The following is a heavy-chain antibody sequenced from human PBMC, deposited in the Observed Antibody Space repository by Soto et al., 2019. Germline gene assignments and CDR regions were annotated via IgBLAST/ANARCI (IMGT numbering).Heavy chain of an antibody. CDR3: TTETRGVRFLEWYYGMDV. CDR1: GFTFSNAG. D-gene: IGHD3-3*01. J-gene: IGHJ6*02. V-gene: IGHV3-15*07. CDR2: IKSKPDGGTT. Sequence: EVQLVESGGGLVKPGGSLRLSCAASGFTFSNAGMNWVRQAPEKGLEWVGRIKSKPDGGTTDYAAPVKVRFTISRDDSKNTLYLQMNSLKTEDTSVYYCTTETRGVRFLEWYYGMDVWGQGTTVTVSS.